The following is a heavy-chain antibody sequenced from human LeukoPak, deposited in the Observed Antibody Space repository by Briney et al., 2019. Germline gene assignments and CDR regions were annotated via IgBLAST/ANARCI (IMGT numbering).Heavy chain of an antibody. V-gene: IGHV3-7*01. CDR2: IKQDGSEK. D-gene: IGHD5-12*01. CDR3: ARDSPGYGGYDF. J-gene: IGHJ4*02. Sequence: GGSLRLSCAASGFTFSRYWMSWVRQAPGEGPEWVANIKQDGSEKYYVDSVKGRFTISKDNAKNSLYLQMNSLRAEDTAVYYCARDSPGYGGYDFWGQGTLVTVSS. CDR1: GFTFSRYW.